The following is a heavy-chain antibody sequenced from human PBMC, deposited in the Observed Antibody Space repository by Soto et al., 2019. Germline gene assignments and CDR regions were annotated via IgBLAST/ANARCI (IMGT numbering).Heavy chain of an antibody. J-gene: IGHJ6*02. CDR2: IKHDGNEK. CDR1: GFVFGTYW. V-gene: IGHV3-7*01. CDR3: VRATLSWGHYYFRGLDV. D-gene: IGHD3-22*01. Sequence: PGGSLRLSCAATGFVFGTYWMSWVRQAPGKGLEWVANIKHDGNEKYYADSVKGRFTVSRDNVKNFLHLQMSSLRGDDTGVYFCVRATLSWGHYYFRGLDVWGQGTTVTVSS.